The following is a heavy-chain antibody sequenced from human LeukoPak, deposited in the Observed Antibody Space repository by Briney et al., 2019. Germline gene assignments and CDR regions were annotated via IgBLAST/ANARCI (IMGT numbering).Heavy chain of an antibody. J-gene: IGHJ4*02. CDR2: IYTSGST. Sequence: SETLSLTCTVSGGSISSGSYYWSWIRQPAGKGLEWIGRIYTSGSTNYNPSLKSRVTISVDTSKNQFSLKLSSVTAADTAVYYCARRPTYCSSSSCLQGEWGQGTLVTVSS. CDR3: ARRPTYCSSSSCLQGE. CDR1: GGSISSGSYY. D-gene: IGHD2-15*01. V-gene: IGHV4-61*02.